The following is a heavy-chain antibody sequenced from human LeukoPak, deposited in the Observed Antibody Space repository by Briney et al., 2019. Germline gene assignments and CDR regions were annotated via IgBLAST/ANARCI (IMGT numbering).Heavy chain of an antibody. J-gene: IGHJ3*02. Sequence: PSETLSLTCTVSGGSISSSSYYWGWIRQPPGKGLEWIGSIYYSGSTYYNPSLKSRVTISVDTSKNQFSLKLSSVTAADTAVYYCARFVLITFGGVIASDAFDIWGQGTMVTVSS. CDR2: IYYSGST. V-gene: IGHV4-39*01. CDR3: ARFVLITFGGVIASDAFDI. CDR1: GGSISSSSYY. D-gene: IGHD3-16*02.